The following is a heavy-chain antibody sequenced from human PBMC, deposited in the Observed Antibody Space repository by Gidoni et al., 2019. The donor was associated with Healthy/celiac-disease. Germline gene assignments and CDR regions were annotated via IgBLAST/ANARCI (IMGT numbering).Heavy chain of an antibody. D-gene: IGHD3-9*01. Sequence: KGRFTISRDNAKNSLYLQMNSLRAEDTAVYYCVTLTGYRNPIDYWGQGTLVTVSS. V-gene: IGHV3-48*03. J-gene: IGHJ4*02. CDR3: VTLTGYRNPIDY.